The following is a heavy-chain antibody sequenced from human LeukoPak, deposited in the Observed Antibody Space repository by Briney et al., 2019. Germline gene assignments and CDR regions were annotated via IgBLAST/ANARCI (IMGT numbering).Heavy chain of an antibody. CDR3: ARDLTGAVFDF. CDR2: ITSDGSST. Sequence: GGSRRLSCEASGFTFSSYWMHWVRQAPGKGLVCVSRITSDGSSTSYADSVRGRFTISRDNAKNTVYLQMNSLRAEDTAVYYCARDLTGAVFDFWGQGTLVTVSS. J-gene: IGHJ4*02. CDR1: GFTFSSYW. D-gene: IGHD1-26*01. V-gene: IGHV3-74*01.